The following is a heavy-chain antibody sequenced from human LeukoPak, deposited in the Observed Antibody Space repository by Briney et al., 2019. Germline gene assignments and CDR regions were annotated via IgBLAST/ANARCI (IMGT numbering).Heavy chain of an antibody. CDR1: GFTFSSYA. J-gene: IGHJ4*02. CDR3: AKARYYYDSSGYPHFDY. V-gene: IGHV3-23*01. CDR2: ISGSGGST. Sequence: GGSLRLSCAASGFTFSSYAMSWVRQAPGKGLEWVSAISGSGGSTYYADSVKGRFTISRDNSKNTLYLQMNSLRAEDTAVYYCAKARYYYDSSGYPHFDYWGQGNLVTVSS. D-gene: IGHD3-22*01.